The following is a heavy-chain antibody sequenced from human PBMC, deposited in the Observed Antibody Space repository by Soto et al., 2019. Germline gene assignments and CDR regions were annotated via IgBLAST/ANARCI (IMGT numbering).Heavy chain of an antibody. V-gene: IGHV3-48*02. Sequence: GSLRLSCAASGFTFSSYSMNWVRQAPGKGLEWVSYISSSSSTIYYADSVKGRFTISRDNAKNSLYLQMNSLRDEDTAVYYCARGLAVAGYYYYGMDVWGQGTTVTVSS. CDR1: GFTFSSYS. D-gene: IGHD6-19*01. CDR2: ISSSSSTI. CDR3: ARGLAVAGYYYYGMDV. J-gene: IGHJ6*02.